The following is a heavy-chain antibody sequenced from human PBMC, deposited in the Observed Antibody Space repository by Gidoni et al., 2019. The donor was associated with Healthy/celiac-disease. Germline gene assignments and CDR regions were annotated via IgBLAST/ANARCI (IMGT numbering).Heavy chain of an antibody. CDR1: GGTFSSYS. Sequence: QVQLVQSGAEVKKPGSSVKVSCKASGGTFSSYSISWVRQAPGQGLEWMGGIIPIFGTANYAQKFQGRVTITADESTSTAYMELSSLRSEDTAVYYCARDTGYCSSTSCYRYYGMDVWGQGTTVTVSS. D-gene: IGHD2-2*01. CDR3: ARDTGYCSSTSCYRYYGMDV. V-gene: IGHV1-69*01. J-gene: IGHJ6*02. CDR2: IIPIFGTA.